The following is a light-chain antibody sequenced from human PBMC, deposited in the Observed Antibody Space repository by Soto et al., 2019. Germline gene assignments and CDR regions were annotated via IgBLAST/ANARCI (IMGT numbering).Light chain of an antibody. CDR2: EGI. CDR1: GSDVGSYKL. Sequence: QSALTQPAYVSGSLGQSITISCTGTGSDVGSYKLVSWYQQHPGKAPKLIIFEGINRPSGVSNRFSGSKSDNTASLTISGLQAEDEADYYCCSYVGTWVFGGGTKLTVL. CDR3: CSYVGTWV. V-gene: IGLV2-23*01. J-gene: IGLJ3*02.